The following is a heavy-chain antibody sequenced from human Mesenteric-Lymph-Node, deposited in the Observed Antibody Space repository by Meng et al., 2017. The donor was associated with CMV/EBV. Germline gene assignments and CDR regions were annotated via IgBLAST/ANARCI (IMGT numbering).Heavy chain of an antibody. V-gene: IGHV3-30*02. CDR3: AKDSNWGPGY. CDR2: VRYDGTTI. J-gene: IGHJ4*02. CDR1: GFAFNMYG. D-gene: IGHD7-27*01. Sequence: GGSLRLSCSASGFAFNMYGIHWVRQAPGKGLQWVAFVRYDGTTIYYADSVKGRFTISKDDSKNTVYLQMNRLRPEDTALYYCAKDSNWGPGYWGQGTRVTVSS.